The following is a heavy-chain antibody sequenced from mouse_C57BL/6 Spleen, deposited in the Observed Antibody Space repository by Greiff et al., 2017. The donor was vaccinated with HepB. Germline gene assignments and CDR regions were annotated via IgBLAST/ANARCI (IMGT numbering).Heavy chain of an antibody. D-gene: IGHD2-4*01. CDR3: ARYTDYGFDY. CDR1: GFTFTDYY. V-gene: IGHV7-3*01. J-gene: IGHJ2*01. CDR2: IRNKANGYIT. Sequence: EVQLVESGGGLVQPGGSLSISCAASGFTFTDYYMSWVRQPPGKALEWLGFIRNKANGYITEYSASVKGRFTISRDNSQRNRYLQMNALGAEDSATYYCARYTDYGFDYWGQGTTLTVSS.